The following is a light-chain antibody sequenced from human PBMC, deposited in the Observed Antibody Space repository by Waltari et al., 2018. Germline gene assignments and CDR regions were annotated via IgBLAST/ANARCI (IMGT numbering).Light chain of an antibody. CDR3: QQYYDTPYT. J-gene: IGKJ2*01. V-gene: IGKV4-1*01. CDR1: QSVIYSSNNKNY. CDR2: WAS. Sequence: DIVVTQSPDSLAGSLGERATINCKASQSVIYSSNNKNYLAWFQPKPGQPPKLLIYWASTRESGVPDRFSGSGSGTDFTLTISSLQAEDVAVYYCQQYYDTPYTFGQGTKLEIK.